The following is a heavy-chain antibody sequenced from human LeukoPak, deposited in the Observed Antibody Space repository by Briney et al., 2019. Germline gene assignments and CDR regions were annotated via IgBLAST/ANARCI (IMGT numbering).Heavy chain of an antibody. CDR2: ISAYNGNT. J-gene: IGHJ6*04. Sequence: ASVKVSCKASGYTFTSYGISWVRQAPGQGLEWMGWISAYNGNTNYAQKLQGRVTMTTDTSTSTAYMELRSLRSDDTAVYYCARGVWFGESSHYYYYYGVDVWGKGTTVTVSS. CDR1: GYTFTSYG. V-gene: IGHV1-18*04. CDR3: ARGVWFGESSHYYYYYGVDV. D-gene: IGHD3-10*01.